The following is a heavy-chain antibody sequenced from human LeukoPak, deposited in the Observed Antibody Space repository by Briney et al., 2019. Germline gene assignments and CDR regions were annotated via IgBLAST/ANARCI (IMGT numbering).Heavy chain of an antibody. J-gene: IGHJ4*02. Sequence: ASVKVSFKASGYTFTSYGISWVRQAPGQGLEWMGWISAYNGNTNYAQKLQGRVTMTTDTSTSTAYMELRSLRSDDTAVYYCAREEDSSGYYLLFDYWGQGTLVTVSS. CDR1: GYTFTSYG. CDR2: ISAYNGNT. CDR3: AREEDSSGYYLLFDY. V-gene: IGHV1-18*01. D-gene: IGHD3-22*01.